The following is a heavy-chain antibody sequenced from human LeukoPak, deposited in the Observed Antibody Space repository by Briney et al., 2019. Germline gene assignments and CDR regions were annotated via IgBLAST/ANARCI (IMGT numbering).Heavy chain of an antibody. CDR2: ISGSGGST. Sequence: GGSLRLSCAAYGFTFSSYGMHWVRQAPGKGLEWVSGISGSGGSTYYADSVKGRFTISRDNSKNTLYLQMNSLRAEDTAVYYCAKNGLLWFGERNWFDPWGQGTLVTVSS. D-gene: IGHD3-10*01. J-gene: IGHJ5*02. V-gene: IGHV3-23*01. CDR1: GFTFSSYG. CDR3: AKNGLLWFGERNWFDP.